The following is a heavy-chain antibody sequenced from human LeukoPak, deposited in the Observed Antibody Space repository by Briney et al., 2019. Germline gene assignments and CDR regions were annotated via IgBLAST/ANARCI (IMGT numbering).Heavy chain of an antibody. Sequence: PGGSLRLPCAASGFIFNKYWMHWVRQAPGKGLVWVSRINVDGRSTSYADSVKGRFTISRDSSKNTLYLQMNSLRAEDTAVYYCAKDLYNFRVVTPIDYWGQGTLVTVSS. D-gene: IGHD2-21*02. CDR3: AKDLYNFRVVTPIDY. CDR2: INVDGRST. V-gene: IGHV3-74*01. J-gene: IGHJ4*02. CDR1: GFIFNKYW.